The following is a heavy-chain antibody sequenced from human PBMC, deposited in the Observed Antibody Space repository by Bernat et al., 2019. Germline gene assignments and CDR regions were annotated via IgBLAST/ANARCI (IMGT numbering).Heavy chain of an antibody. CDR1: GGSISSSSYY. Sequence: QLQLQESGPGLVKPSETLSLTCTVSGGSISSSSYYWGWIRQPPGKGLEWIASIHDSGSTYYNPSLKSRVTISVDTSRDLLSLRLRSMTAADTAVYYRGPVGTARACWGQGTLVTVSS. D-gene: IGHD1-26*01. CDR2: IHDSGST. V-gene: IGHV4-39*01. J-gene: IGHJ4*02. CDR3: GPVGTARAC.